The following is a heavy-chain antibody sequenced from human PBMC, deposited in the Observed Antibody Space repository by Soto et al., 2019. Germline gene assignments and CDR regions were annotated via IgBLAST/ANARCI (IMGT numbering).Heavy chain of an antibody. CDR3: ARGGLLIGY. V-gene: IGHV1-8*01. Sequence: GSSVKVSCKASGYTFTTYDLNWVRQAPGQGLEWMGYMNPNSGNTGYAQKFQGRVTMTRNTSISTAYLELSSLRSEDTAVYYCARGGLLIGYWGQGTLVTVSS. CDR1: GYTFTTYD. J-gene: IGHJ4*02. CDR2: MNPNSGNT.